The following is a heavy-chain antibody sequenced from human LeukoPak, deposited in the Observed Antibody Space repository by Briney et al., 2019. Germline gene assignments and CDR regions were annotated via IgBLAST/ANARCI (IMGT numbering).Heavy chain of an antibody. CDR2: IYHSGST. Sequence: ASETLSLTCAVSGYSISSGYYWGWIRQPPGKGLEWIGSIYHSGSTYYNPSLKSRVTISVDTSKNQFSLKLSSVTAADTAVYYCASHSLRLRWPTDLGYWGQGTLVTVSS. J-gene: IGHJ4*02. CDR3: ASHSLRLRWPTDLGY. CDR1: GYSISSGYY. D-gene: IGHD4-23*01. V-gene: IGHV4-38-2*01.